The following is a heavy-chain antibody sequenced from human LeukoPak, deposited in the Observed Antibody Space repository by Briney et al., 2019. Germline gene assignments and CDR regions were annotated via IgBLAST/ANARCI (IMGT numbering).Heavy chain of an antibody. Sequence: GGSLRLSCAASGFTVSSNYMSWVRQAPGKGLEWVSVICSDGSTYYADSVKGRFTISRDNSRNTLYLQMNSLRADDTAMYYCARDGSGHVFDYWGQGTLVTVSS. V-gene: IGHV3-66*01. CDR2: ICSDGST. D-gene: IGHD3-10*01. J-gene: IGHJ4*02. CDR3: ARDGSGHVFDY. CDR1: GFTVSSNY.